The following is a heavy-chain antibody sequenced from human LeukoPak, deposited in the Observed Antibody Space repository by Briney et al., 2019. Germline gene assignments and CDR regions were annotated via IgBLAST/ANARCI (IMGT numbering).Heavy chain of an antibody. CDR2: IKQDGSEK. V-gene: IGHV3-7*01. CDR3: ARFVVVTAIRVFDY. CDR1: GFTFSSYW. J-gene: IGHJ4*02. D-gene: IGHD2-21*02. Sequence: GGSLRPSCSAPGFTFSSYWMSWGRQAPGKGLEWGGNIKQDGSEKYYVDSVKGRFTISRDNAKNSLYLQMNSLRAEDTAVYYCARFVVVTAIRVFDYWGQGTLVTVSS.